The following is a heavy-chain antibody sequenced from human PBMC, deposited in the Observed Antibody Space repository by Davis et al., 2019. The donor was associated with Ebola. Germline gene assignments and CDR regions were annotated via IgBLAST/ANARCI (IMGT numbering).Heavy chain of an antibody. D-gene: IGHD5-18*01. Sequence: PGGSLRLSCAASGFTFSSYWMHWVRQAPGKGLVWVSRINSDGSSTSYADSVKGRFTISRDNAKNTLYLQMNSLKAEDTAVYYCTGVSVDTSFRAFEIWGQGTMVTVSS. CDR3: TGVSVDTSFRAFEI. J-gene: IGHJ3*02. CDR2: INSDGSST. CDR1: GFTFSSYW. V-gene: IGHV3-74*01.